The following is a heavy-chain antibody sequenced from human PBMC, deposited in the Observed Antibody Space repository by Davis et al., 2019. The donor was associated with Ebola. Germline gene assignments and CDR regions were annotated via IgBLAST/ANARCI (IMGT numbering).Heavy chain of an antibody. CDR2: IIPFVGIA. V-gene: IGHV1-69*04. CDR3: ARLGYCSSTSCYGFGY. D-gene: IGHD2-2*01. J-gene: IGHJ4*02. Sequence: SVQVSCKASGYSFINNDISRVRQAPGQGLEWMGRIIPFVGIANYAQKFQGRVTITADKTTSTAYMELSSLRSEDTAVYYCARLGYCSSTSCYGFGYWGQGTLVTVSS. CDR1: GYSFINND.